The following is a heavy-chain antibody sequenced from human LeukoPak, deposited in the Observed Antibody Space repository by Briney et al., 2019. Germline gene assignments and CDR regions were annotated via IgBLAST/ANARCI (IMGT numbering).Heavy chain of an antibody. CDR2: IYYSGST. J-gene: IGHJ6*02. CDR1: GGSISSSSYY. D-gene: IGHD4-23*01. CDR3: ARGNSYYYYGMDV. Sequence: DPSETLSLTCTVSGGSISSSSYYWGWIRQPPGKGLEWIGSIYYSGSTYYNPSLKSRVTISVDTSKNQFSLKLSSVTAADTAVYYCARGNSYYYYGMDVWGQGTTVTVSS. V-gene: IGHV4-39*07.